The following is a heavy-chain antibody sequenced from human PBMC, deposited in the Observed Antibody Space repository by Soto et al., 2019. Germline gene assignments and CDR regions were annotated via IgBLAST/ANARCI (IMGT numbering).Heavy chain of an antibody. J-gene: IGHJ4*02. CDR1: GFTFSSYG. CDR2: ILYDGSNK. V-gene: IGHV3-30*18. D-gene: IGHD4-17*01. CDR3: AKDRGALRWSEEHYYFDY. Sequence: LRLSCAASGFTFSSYGMHWVRQAPGKGLEWVAVILYDGSNKYYADSVKGRFTISRDNSKNTLYLQMNSLRAEDTAVYYCAKDRGALRWSEEHYYFDYWGQGTMVTVSS.